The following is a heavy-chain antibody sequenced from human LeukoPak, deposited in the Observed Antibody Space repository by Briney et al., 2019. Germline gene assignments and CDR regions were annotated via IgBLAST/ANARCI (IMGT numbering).Heavy chain of an antibody. J-gene: IGHJ4*02. CDR1: GGSISSGGYY. Sequence: SQTLSLTCTVSGGSISSGGYYWSWIRQPPGKGLEWIGEINHSGSTNYNPSLKSRVTISVDTSKNQFSLKLSSVTAADTAVYYCARSGRGGPDYYDSSGYSSFDYWGQGTLVTVSS. CDR3: ARSGRGGPDYYDSSGYSSFDY. V-gene: IGHV4-30-2*01. D-gene: IGHD3-22*01. CDR2: INHSGST.